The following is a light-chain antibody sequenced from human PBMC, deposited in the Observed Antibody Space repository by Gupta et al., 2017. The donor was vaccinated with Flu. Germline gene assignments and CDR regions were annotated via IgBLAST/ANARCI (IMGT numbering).Light chain of an antibody. CDR2: DAS. J-gene: IGKJ2*01. CDR1: QSVSHY. CDR3: QQRSNRPPYT. V-gene: IGKV3-11*01. Sequence: ATLSLSPGERATLSCRASQSVSHYLAGYQQKPGQAPRLLIYDASTRATGIPARFRGSGSGTDCTLTISSLESEDFAVEYCQQRSNRPPYTFGQGTKLQIK.